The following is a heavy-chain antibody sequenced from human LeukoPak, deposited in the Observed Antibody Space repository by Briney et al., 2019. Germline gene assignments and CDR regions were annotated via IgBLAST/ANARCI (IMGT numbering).Heavy chain of an antibody. CDR1: GFIVSSNY. J-gene: IGHJ5*02. CDR2: IRSGGTT. CDR3: AKVARYSSSWYWFDP. V-gene: IGHV3-53*01. Sequence: PGGSLRLSCAASGFIVSSNYMSWVRQAPGKGLEWVSVIRSGGTTSYADSVKGRFTISRDNSKNTLYLQMNSLRAEDTAVYYCAKVARYSSSWYWFDPWGQGTLVTVSS. D-gene: IGHD6-13*01.